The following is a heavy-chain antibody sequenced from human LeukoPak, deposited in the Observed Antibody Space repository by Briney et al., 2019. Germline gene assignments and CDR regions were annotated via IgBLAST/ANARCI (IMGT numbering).Heavy chain of an antibody. Sequence: ASVNVSCKASGYTFTDYYMHWVRQAPGQGLEWMGWISPNSGGTNYAQKFQGRVTMTRDTSISTAYMELSRLRSDDTAVYYCARGREGYYDSSGYYYDWGQGTLVTVSS. CDR3: ARGREGYYDSSGYYYD. CDR2: ISPNSGGT. CDR1: GYTFTDYY. D-gene: IGHD3-22*01. V-gene: IGHV1-2*02. J-gene: IGHJ4*02.